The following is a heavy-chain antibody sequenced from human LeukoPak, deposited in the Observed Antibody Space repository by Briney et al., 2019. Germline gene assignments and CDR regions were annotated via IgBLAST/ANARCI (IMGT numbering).Heavy chain of an antibody. J-gene: IGHJ4*02. D-gene: IGHD3-22*01. Sequence: PGGSLRLSCAASGFTFSSYSMNWVRQAPGKGLEWVSAISGSGGSTYYADSVKGRFTISRDNSKNTLYLQMNSLRAEDTAVYYCAKFGLYDSSGYYYALGHWGQGTLVTVSS. CDR1: GFTFSSYS. CDR2: ISGSGGST. V-gene: IGHV3-23*01. CDR3: AKFGLYDSSGYYYALGH.